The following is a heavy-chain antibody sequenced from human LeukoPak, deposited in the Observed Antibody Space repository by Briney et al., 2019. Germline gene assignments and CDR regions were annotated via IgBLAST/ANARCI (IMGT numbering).Heavy chain of an antibody. CDR2: ISGSGGIT. Sequence: GGSLRLSCAASGFTFSNYAMSWVRQAPGKGLEWLSAISGSGGITYYVDSVKGRFTISRDNSKDTLYLQMNSLRAEDTAVHYCAKSLGSVVVTTNDYWGQGTLVSVSS. CDR3: AKSLGSVVVTTNDY. D-gene: IGHD2-21*02. J-gene: IGHJ4*02. CDR1: GFTFSNYA. V-gene: IGHV3-23*01.